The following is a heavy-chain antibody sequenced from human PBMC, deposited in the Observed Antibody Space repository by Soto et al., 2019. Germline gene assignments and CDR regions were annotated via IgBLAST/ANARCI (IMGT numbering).Heavy chain of an antibody. V-gene: IGHV3-33*01. CDR2: IWYDGSNK. D-gene: IGHD3-22*01. CDR1: GFTFSSYG. Sequence: TGGSLRLSCAASGFTFSSYGMHWVRQAPGKGLEWVAVIWYDGSNKYYADSVKGRFTISRDNSKNTLYLQMNSLRAEDTAVYYCARVFGVGDYYDSSVVYWGQGTLVTVSS. CDR3: ARVFGVGDYYDSSVVY. J-gene: IGHJ4*02.